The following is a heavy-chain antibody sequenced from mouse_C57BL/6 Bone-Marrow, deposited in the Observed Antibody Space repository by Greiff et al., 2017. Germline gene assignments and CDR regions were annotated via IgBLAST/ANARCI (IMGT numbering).Heavy chain of an antibody. V-gene: IGHV1-64*01. D-gene: IGHD1-1*01. CDR1: GYTFTSYW. CDR3: ARSPFYYGSSYYAMDY. CDR2: LHPNSGST. Sequence: QVQLQQPGAELVKPGASVTLSCKASGYTFTSYWMPWVKQRPGQGLAWIGMLHPNSGSTNYNEKFKSKATLTVDKSSSTAYMQLSSLASEDSAVYYCARSPFYYGSSYYAMDYWGQGTSVTVSS. J-gene: IGHJ4*01.